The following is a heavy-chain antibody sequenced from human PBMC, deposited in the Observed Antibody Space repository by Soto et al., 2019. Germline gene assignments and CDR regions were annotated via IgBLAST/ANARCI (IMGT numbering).Heavy chain of an antibody. CDR2: ISGSGGST. CDR1: GFTFSSYA. CDR3: AKRKIAARHFDY. J-gene: IGHJ4*02. D-gene: IGHD6-6*01. V-gene: IGHV3-23*01. Sequence: GGSLRLSCAASGFTFSSYAMSWVRQAPGKGLEWVSAISGSGGSTYYADSVKGRFTISRDNSKNTLYLQMNSLRAEDTAVYYWAKRKIAARHFDYWGQGTLVTVSS.